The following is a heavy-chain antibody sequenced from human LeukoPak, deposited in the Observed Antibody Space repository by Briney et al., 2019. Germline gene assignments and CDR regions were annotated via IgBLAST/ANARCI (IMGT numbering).Heavy chain of an antibody. CDR1: GFTFYKSA. V-gene: IGHV3-23*01. Sequence: GGSLRLSCAASGFTFYKSATTWVRQAPGTGLEWVSAISGRGDFTYYADSVKGRFTISRDNSKNMLYLQMTSLRADDTAVYYCARREAEESGPIDYWGQGTLVTVSS. D-gene: IGHD3-3*01. CDR2: ISGRGDFT. J-gene: IGHJ4*02. CDR3: ARREAEESGPIDY.